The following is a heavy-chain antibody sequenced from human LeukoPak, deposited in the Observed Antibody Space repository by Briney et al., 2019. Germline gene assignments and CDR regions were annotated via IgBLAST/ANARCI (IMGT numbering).Heavy chain of an antibody. Sequence: PSETLSLTCAVYGGPFTANYWSWIRQPPGKGLEWIGEMNHSGSTNYNPSLKSRVTISVDTSKKRLSLKLTSVSAADTAVYYCARSLWFGELYNWGQGTLVTVSS. V-gene: IGHV4-34*01. CDR3: ARSLWFGELYN. CDR1: GGPFTANY. J-gene: IGHJ4*02. CDR2: MNHSGST. D-gene: IGHD3-10*01.